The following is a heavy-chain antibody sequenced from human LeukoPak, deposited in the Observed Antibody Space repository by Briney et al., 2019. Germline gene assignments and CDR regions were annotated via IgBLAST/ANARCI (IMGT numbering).Heavy chain of an antibody. J-gene: IGHJ5*02. CDR1: GGSISSYY. Sequence: PSETLSLTCTVSGGSISSYYWSWIRQPPGKGLEWIGYIYYSGSTNYNPSLKSRVTTSVDTSKNQFSLKLSSVTAADTAVYYCARAPWKQLSTGYNWFDPWGQGTLVTVSS. CDR3: ARAPWKQLSTGYNWFDP. V-gene: IGHV4-59*01. D-gene: IGHD6-13*01. CDR2: IYYSGST.